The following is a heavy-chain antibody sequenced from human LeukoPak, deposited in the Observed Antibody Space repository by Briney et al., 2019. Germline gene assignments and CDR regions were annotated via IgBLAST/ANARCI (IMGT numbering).Heavy chain of an antibody. Sequence: SETLSLTCAVYDGSFGGFYWSWLRQPPGKGLEWIGEINHFGTTNSNASLKSRVTISVDTPKKQFSLKLTSVTPADTAIYYCARGGNVLVVTQKKKKPFDSWGQGTLVTVPS. D-gene: IGHD2-8*01. V-gene: IGHV4-34*01. J-gene: IGHJ4*02. CDR2: INHFGTT. CDR3: ARGGNVLVVTQKKKKPFDS. CDR1: DGSFGGFY.